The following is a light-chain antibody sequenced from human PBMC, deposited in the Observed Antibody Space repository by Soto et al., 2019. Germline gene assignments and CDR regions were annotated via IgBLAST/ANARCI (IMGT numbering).Light chain of an antibody. J-gene: IGLJ3*02. CDR3: QSYDSSLSGWV. V-gene: IGLV1-40*01. CDR2: GNI. Sequence: QPVLTQPPSVSGAPGQRVTISCTGSSSNIGAGYDVHWYQHLPGTAPKLLICGNINRPSGVPDRFSGSKSGTSASLAITGLQAEDEADYYCQSYDSSLSGWVFGGGTKLTVL. CDR1: SSNIGAGYD.